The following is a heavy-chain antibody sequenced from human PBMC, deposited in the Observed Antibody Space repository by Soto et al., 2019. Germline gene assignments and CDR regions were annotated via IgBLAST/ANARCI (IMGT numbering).Heavy chain of an antibody. Sequence: GGSLRLSCAAPGFTLSDRYMDWVRQTPGKGLEWVGRTRNKANSYTTEYAASVTGRFTISRDDSKNSRYLQMNSLKTEDTAVYYCVSYLQPLLSQFAYWGQGTLVTVSS. V-gene: IGHV3-72*01. CDR3: VSYLQPLLSQFAY. J-gene: IGHJ4*02. CDR1: GFTLSDRY. CDR2: TRNKANSYTT. D-gene: IGHD2-21*02.